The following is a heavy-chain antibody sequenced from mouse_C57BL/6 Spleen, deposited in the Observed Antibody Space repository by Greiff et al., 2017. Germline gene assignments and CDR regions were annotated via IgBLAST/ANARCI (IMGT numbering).Heavy chain of an antibody. Sequence: EVQLQQSGPELVKPGASVKISCKASGYTFTDYYMNWVKQSHGKSLEWIGEINPNNGGTSYNQKFKGKATLTVDKSSSTAYMELRSLTSEDSAVYYCARALYYYGSSPYAMDYWGQGTSVTVSS. CDR2: INPNNGGT. J-gene: IGHJ4*01. CDR3: ARALYYYGSSPYAMDY. V-gene: IGHV1-26*01. CDR1: GYTFTDYY. D-gene: IGHD1-1*01.